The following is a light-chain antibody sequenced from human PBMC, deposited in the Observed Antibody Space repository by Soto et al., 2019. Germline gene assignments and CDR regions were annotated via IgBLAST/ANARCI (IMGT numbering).Light chain of an antibody. CDR2: AAS. CDR3: LQDFNYPWT. V-gene: IGKV1-6*01. J-gene: IGKJ1*01. Sequence: AIQMTQSPSSLSASVGDRVTITCRASQDIRKDLGWYQQKPGKTPKLLIFAASSLQSGVPSRFSGSGSGTDFTLTISSLQPEDFATYYCLQDFNYPWTFGQGTKVEIE. CDR1: QDIRKD.